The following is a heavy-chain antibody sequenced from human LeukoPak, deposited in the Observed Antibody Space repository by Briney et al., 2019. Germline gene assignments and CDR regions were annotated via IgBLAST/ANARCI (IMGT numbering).Heavy chain of an antibody. D-gene: IGHD2-15*01. J-gene: IGHJ3*02. CDR1: GFTFSDYY. Sequence: GGSLRLSRAASGFTFSDYYMSWIRQAPGKGLEWLSYISSSGSSQFHADSVKGRFTISRDNAKNSLYLQMNSLRAEDTAVYYCARVVYCSGGSCQIFAFDIWGQGTMVTVSS. CDR3: ARVVYCSGGSCQIFAFDI. V-gene: IGHV3-11*01. CDR2: ISSSGSSQ.